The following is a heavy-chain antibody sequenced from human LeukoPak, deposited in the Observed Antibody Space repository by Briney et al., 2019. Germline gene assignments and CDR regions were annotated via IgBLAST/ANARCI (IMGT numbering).Heavy chain of an antibody. D-gene: IGHD3-22*01. Sequence: SEPLSLTCTVSGGSISSYYWSWIRQPPGKGLEWIGYIYYSGSTNYNPSLKSRVTISVDTSRNQFSLKLSSVTAADTAVYYCARVGYYDSSGYYDYWGQGTLVTVSS. CDR2: IYYSGST. V-gene: IGHV4-59*01. CDR1: GGSISSYY. CDR3: ARVGYYDSSGYYDY. J-gene: IGHJ4*02.